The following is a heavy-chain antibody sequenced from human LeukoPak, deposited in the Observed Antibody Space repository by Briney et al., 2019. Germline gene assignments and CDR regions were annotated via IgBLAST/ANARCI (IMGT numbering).Heavy chain of an antibody. CDR3: ARSARLMKGVVEVTALDD. CDR2: ISWNSGSI. Sequence: GGSLRLSCAASGFTFDDYAMHWVRQAPGKGLEWVSGISWNSGSIGYADSVKGRFTISRDNAKNSVYLEMNSLRADDTAVYYCARSARLMKGVVEVTALDDWGQGTLVTVSS. V-gene: IGHV3-9*01. J-gene: IGHJ4*02. CDR1: GFTFDDYA. D-gene: IGHD3-3*01.